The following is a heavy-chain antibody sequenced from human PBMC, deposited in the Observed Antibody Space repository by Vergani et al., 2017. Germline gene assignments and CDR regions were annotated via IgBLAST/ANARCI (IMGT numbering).Heavy chain of an antibody. CDR1: GFTFSSYA. CDR3: ARVRWELLGGQYYFDY. V-gene: IGHV3-64*01. D-gene: IGHD1-26*01. Sequence: EVQLVESGGGVVQPGGSLRLPCAASGFTFSSYAMSWVRQAPGKGLEWVSAISSNGGSTYYANSVKGRFTISRDNSKNTLYLQMGSLRAEDMAVYYCARVRWELLGGQYYFDYWGQGTLVTVSS. J-gene: IGHJ4*02. CDR2: ISSNGGST.